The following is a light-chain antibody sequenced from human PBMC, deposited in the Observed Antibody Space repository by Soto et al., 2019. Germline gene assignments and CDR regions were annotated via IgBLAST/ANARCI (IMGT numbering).Light chain of an antibody. CDR2: AAS. J-gene: IGKJ4*01. Sequence: EIVLTQSPGTLSLSPGERATLSCRASQSVISNYLVWYQQKPGRAPRLLIYAASSRATGVPDRFSGSGSVTDFTLTISRLEPEDFAVYYCQQYGSTPLTFGGGTKVDIK. CDR1: QSVISNY. CDR3: QQYGSTPLT. V-gene: IGKV3-20*01.